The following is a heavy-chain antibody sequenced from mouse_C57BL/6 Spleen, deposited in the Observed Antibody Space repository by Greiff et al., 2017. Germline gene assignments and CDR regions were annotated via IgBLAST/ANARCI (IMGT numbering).Heavy chain of an antibody. V-gene: IGHV1-55*01. CDR2: IYPGSGST. Sequence: QVQLQQPGAELVKPGASVKMSCKASGYTFPSYWITWVKQRPGQGLAWIGDIYPGSGSTNYNEKFKSKATLTVDTSSSTAYMQLSSLTSEDSAVYFCARGDYDDGLAYWGQGTLVTVSA. CDR3: ARGDYDDGLAY. J-gene: IGHJ3*01. CDR1: GYTFPSYW. D-gene: IGHD2-4*01.